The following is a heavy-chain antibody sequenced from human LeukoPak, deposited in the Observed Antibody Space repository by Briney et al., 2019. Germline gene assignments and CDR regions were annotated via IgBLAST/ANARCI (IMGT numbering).Heavy chain of an antibody. CDR2: VISDGSTT. D-gene: IGHD3-9*01. Sequence: GGCLRLSCAASGFTFSNYWMHWVRQAPGKGLVWVSRVISDGSTTNYADSVKGRFTISRDNAKNTLYLQMNSLRAEDTAVYYCARDRVRYFDWPPYYAMDVWGQGTTVTVSS. CDR1: GFTFSNYW. J-gene: IGHJ6*02. CDR3: ARDRVRYFDWPPYYAMDV. V-gene: IGHV3-74*01.